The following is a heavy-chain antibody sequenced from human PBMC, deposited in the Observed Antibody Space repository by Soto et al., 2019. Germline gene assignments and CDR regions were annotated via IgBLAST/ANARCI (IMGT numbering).Heavy chain of an antibody. D-gene: IGHD6-13*01. CDR2: VSGSGGSA. J-gene: IGHJ4*02. CDR3: ARAGDRFSSSWYGVEF. CDR1: GFTFSNFA. Sequence: EVQLLESGGGFVQPGGSLGLPCAVSGFTFSNFAMTWVRQAPGKGLEWVSAVSGSGGSAYYADSVKGRFTVSRDNSKNMVYLQMNSLRAEDTAKYYCARAGDRFSSSWYGVEFWGQGTLVTVSS. V-gene: IGHV3-23*01.